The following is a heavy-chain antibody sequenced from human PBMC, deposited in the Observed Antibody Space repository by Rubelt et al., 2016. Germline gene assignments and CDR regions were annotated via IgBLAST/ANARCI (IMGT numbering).Heavy chain of an antibody. CDR1: GFLFSSHW. CDR2: IRNKVQSHTT. CDR3: ARAKCSSPTCAYYYYYYYMDV. J-gene: IGHJ6*03. D-gene: IGHD2-2*01. V-gene: IGHV3-72*01. Sequence: ASGFLFSSHWMSWVRQAPGKGLEWVCRIRNKVQSHTTEYAASVKGSFTVSRDDSMNSLYLKMNGLKTEDTAVYDCARAKCSSPTCAYYYYYYYMDVWGKGTTVTVSS.